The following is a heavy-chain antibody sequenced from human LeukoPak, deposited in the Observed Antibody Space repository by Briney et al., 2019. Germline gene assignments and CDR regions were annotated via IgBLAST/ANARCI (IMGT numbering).Heavy chain of an antibody. D-gene: IGHD1-7*01. J-gene: IGHJ4*02. Sequence: SETLSLTCTVSGGSISSYYWSWIRQPPGKGLEWIGYIYYSGSTNYNPSLKSRVTISVDTSKNQFSLKLSSVTAADTAVYYCAKVSRTGTTLRAPYNYWGQGTLVSVSS. CDR1: GGSISSYY. CDR2: IYYSGST. V-gene: IGHV4-59*01. CDR3: AKVSRTGTTLRAPYNY.